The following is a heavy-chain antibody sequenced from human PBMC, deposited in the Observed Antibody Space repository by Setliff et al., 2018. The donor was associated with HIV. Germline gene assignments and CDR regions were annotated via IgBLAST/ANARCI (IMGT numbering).Heavy chain of an antibody. D-gene: IGHD3-3*01. CDR3: AGFSYNFWVYRFDH. CDR1: GGSTTSGGYY. V-gene: IGHV4-31*03. Sequence: PSETLSLTCSVSGGSTTSGGYYWSWIRQHPGKGLEYIGYIYYSGSTYYNPSLKSRVTMSIDKSTQQFFLNVTSVTAADTAVYYCAGFSYNFWVYRFDHWGQGALVTVSS. CDR2: IYYSGST. J-gene: IGHJ4*02.